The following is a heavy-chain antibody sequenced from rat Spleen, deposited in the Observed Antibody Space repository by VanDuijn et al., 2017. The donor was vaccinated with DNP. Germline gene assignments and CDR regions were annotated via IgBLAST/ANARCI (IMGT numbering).Heavy chain of an antibody. CDR3: ARVGDFHDGGDGDVLDA. CDR2: ITGGSGTT. D-gene: IGHD1-12*02. CDR1: GFTFSYYW. Sequence: EVQLVESGGDLVQPGRSLKLSCVASGFTFSYYWMAWIRQVPGKGLEWIASITGGSGTTSYPDAVKGRFMISRDDTKNTLSLQMNSLRSEDTATYYCARVGDFHDGGDGDVLDAWGQGVLVTVSS. V-gene: IGHV5-31*01. J-gene: IGHJ4*01.